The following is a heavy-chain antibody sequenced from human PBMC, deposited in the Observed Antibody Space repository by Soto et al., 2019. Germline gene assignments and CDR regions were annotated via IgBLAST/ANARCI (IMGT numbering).Heavy chain of an antibody. CDR2: IYYSGST. D-gene: IGHD3-10*01. CDR3: ARDYGSGGRWFDP. J-gene: IGHJ5*02. CDR1: GGSVSSGSYY. V-gene: IGHV4-61*01. Sequence: SETLSLTCTVSGGSVSSGSYYWSWIRQPPGKGLEWIGYIYYSGSTNYNPSLKSRVTISVDTSKNQFSLKLSSVTAADTAVYYCARDYGSGGRWFDPWGQGTLVTVSS.